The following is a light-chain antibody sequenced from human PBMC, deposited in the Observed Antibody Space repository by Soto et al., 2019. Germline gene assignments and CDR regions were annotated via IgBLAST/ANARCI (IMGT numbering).Light chain of an antibody. Sequence: EIVLTQSPGTLSLSPGERATLSCRASQSVRSTHLAWYQLKPGQAPRLLIYDASNRAAGIPTRFSGSGSGTDFTLTISSLEPEDFAVYYCQQRSNWPTFGQGTKVDIK. CDR2: DAS. V-gene: IGKV3D-20*02. CDR1: QSVRSTH. J-gene: IGKJ1*01. CDR3: QQRSNWPT.